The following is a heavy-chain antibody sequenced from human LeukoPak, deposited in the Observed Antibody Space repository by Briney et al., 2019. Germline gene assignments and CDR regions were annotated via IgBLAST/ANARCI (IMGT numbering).Heavy chain of an antibody. CDR3: ARAWNPSLDY. Sequence: SVKGRFTISRDNAKNSLYLQMNSLRAEGTAVYYCARAWNPSLDYWGQGTLVTVSS. J-gene: IGHJ4*02. D-gene: IGHD1-1*01. V-gene: IGHV3-48*01.